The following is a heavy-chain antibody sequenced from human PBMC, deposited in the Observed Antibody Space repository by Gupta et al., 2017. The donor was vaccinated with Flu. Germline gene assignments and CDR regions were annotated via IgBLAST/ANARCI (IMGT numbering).Heavy chain of an antibody. D-gene: IGHD2-2*01. CDR3: AREPRDCSSTSCYLRNAFDI. Sequence: KGLEWVSVIYSGGSTYYADSVKGRFTISRDNSKNTLYLQMNSLRAEDTAVYYCAREPRDCSSTSCYLRNAFDIWGQGTMVTVSS. V-gene: IGHV3-53*01. J-gene: IGHJ3*02. CDR2: IYSGGST.